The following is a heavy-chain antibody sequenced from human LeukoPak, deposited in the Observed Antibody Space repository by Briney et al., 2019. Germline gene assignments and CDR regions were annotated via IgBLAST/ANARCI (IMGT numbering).Heavy chain of an antibody. CDR3: ARDQGSSWGLFDY. D-gene: IGHD6-13*01. Sequence: SETLSLTCTVSGGSISSYYWSWIRQPPGKGLEWIGYIYYSGSTNYNPSLKSRVTISVDTSENQFSLKLSSVTAADTAVYYCARDQGSSWGLFDYWGQGTLVTVSS. CDR2: IYYSGST. CDR1: GGSISSYY. J-gene: IGHJ4*02. V-gene: IGHV4-59*01.